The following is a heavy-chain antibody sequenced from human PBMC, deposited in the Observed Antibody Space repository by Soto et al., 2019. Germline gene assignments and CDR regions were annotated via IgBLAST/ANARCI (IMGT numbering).Heavy chain of an antibody. Sequence: ESGGGLVQPGGSLRLSCAASGVSFSAFWMSWVRKIPGKGLEWVVNINQDGSEKQYVDSVKGRFTISRDNAKNSLFLQMNSLRAEDSAVYYCARDRGWNIVVIPASFDLWGRGALVSVSS. CDR3: ARDRGWNIVVIPASFDL. V-gene: IGHV3-7*01. J-gene: IGHJ4*02. CDR1: GVSFSAFW. CDR2: INQDGSEK. D-gene: IGHD2-15*01.